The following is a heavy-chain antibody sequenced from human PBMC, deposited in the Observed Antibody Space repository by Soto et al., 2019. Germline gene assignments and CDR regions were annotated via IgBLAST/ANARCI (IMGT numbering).Heavy chain of an antibody. Sequence: QLQLQESGPGLVKPSETLSLTCTVSGGSISSSSYYWGWIRQPPGKGLEWIGSIYYSGSTYYNPSLKSRVTISVDTSKNQFSLKLSSVTAADTAVYYCARHSLGGHSGNAFDIWGQGTMVTVSS. CDR3: ARHSLGGHSGNAFDI. CDR1: GGSISSSSYY. J-gene: IGHJ3*02. D-gene: IGHD3-3*01. V-gene: IGHV4-39*01. CDR2: IYYSGST.